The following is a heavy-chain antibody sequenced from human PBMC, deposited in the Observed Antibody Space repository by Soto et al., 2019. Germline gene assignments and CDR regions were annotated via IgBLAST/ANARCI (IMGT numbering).Heavy chain of an antibody. J-gene: IGHJ3*02. CDR2: IWYDGSNK. Sequence: LRLSCAASGFTFSSYGMHWVRQAPGKGLEWVAVIWYDGSNKYYADSVKGRFTISRDNSKNTLYLQMNSLRAEDTAVYYCARSQDSGSYSDAFDIWGQGTMVTVSS. CDR1: GFTFSSYG. CDR3: ARSQDSGSYSDAFDI. V-gene: IGHV3-33*01. D-gene: IGHD1-26*01.